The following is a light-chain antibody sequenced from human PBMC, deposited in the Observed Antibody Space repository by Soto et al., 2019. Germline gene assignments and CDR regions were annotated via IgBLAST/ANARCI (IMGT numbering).Light chain of an antibody. J-gene: IGKJ2*01. CDR2: WAS. V-gene: IGKV4-1*01. Sequence: DIGMTQSPDSLAVSLGERATFKCKSSQSVLYSSNNKNYLAWYQQKPGQPPKLLFYWASTRESGVPDRFSGSGSGTDFTLTISSLQAEDVAVYYCQQYYSTPMYTFGQGTKLEIK. CDR3: QQYYSTPMYT. CDR1: QSVLYSSNNKNY.